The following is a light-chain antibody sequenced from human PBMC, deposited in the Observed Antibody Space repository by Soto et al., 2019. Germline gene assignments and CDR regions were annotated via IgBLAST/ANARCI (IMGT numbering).Light chain of an antibody. Sequence: QSVLTQPASLSAPPGETVTISCSGRGSNIGRNYVSWYRQFPGTAPQLLIYDDSKRHSGVPDRLSGSRYGTSASLAIAGLQPGYEAVYYCGTWDESLGAGVFGGGTKLTVL. J-gene: IGLJ2*01. CDR2: DDS. CDR3: GTWDESLGAGV. CDR1: GSNIGRNY. V-gene: IGLV1-51*01.